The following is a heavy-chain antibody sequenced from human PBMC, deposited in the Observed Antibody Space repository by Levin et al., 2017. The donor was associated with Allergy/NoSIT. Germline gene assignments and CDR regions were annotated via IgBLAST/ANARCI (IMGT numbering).Heavy chain of an antibody. D-gene: IGHD6-13*01. CDR1: GGSISSSNW. CDR2: IYHSGST. V-gene: IGHV4-4*02. J-gene: IGHJ6*03. CDR3: ARDLTYGAQQEPDYMDV. Sequence: SETLSLTCAVSGGSISSSNWWSWVRQPPGKGLEWIGEIYHSGSTNYNPSLKSRVTISVDKSKNQFSLKLSSVTAADTAVYYCARDLTYGAQQEPDYMDVWGKGTTVTVSS.